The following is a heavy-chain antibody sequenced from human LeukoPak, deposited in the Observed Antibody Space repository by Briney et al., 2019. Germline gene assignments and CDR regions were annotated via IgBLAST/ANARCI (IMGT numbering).Heavy chain of an antibody. Sequence: PGGSLRLSCAASGFTFSSYSMNWVRQAPGKGLEWVSSISSSSSYIYYADSVKGRFTISRDNAKNSLYLQMNSLRAEDTAVYYCARGSLDYDFWSGYYPPGYWGQGTLVTVSS. J-gene: IGHJ4*02. V-gene: IGHV3-21*01. D-gene: IGHD3-3*01. CDR2: ISSSSSYI. CDR1: GFTFSSYS. CDR3: ARGSLDYDFWSGYYPPGY.